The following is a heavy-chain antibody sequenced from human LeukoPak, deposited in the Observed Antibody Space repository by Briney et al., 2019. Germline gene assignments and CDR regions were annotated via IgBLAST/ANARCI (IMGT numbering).Heavy chain of an antibody. V-gene: IGHV3-30*02. J-gene: IGHJ4*02. CDR1: GFTFSNYD. CDR3: AKISPTGGFDY. Sequence: TGGSLRLSCVASGFTFSNYDMHWVRQAPGKGLEWVTFMRDDGSDKKYVDSVMGRFAISRDISKSTLYLQMNRLRAEDTALYYCAKISPTGGFDYWGQGTLVTVSS. D-gene: IGHD1-14*01. CDR2: MRDDGSDK.